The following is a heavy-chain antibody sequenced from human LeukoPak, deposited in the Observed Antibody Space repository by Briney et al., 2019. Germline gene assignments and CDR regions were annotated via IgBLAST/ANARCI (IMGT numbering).Heavy chain of an antibody. J-gene: IGHJ6*03. V-gene: IGHV1-8*01. CDR1: GYSFTNFD. CDR2: MNPNSGNK. Sequence: ASVKVSCKASGYSFTNFDIHWVRQATGQGLEWMGWMNPNSGNKGYAQKFQGRVTMTMNTSISTAYMELSSLRSEDRAVYYCARGPQWRGDYYYMDVWGRGTTVTVSS. CDR3: ARGPQWRGDYYYMDV. D-gene: IGHD6-19*01.